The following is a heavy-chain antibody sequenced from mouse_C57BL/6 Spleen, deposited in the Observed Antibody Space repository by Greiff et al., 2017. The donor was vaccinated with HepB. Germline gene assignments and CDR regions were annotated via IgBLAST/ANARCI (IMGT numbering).Heavy chain of an antibody. CDR1: GYAFSSSW. D-gene: IGHD1-1*01. J-gene: IGHJ3*01. Sequence: VQGVESGPELVKPGASVKISCKASGYAFSSSWMNWVKQRPGKGLEWIGRIYPGDGDTNYNGKFKGKATLTADKSSSTAYMQLSSLTSEDSAVYFCARGGSAGAYWGQGTLVTVSA. CDR3: ARGGSAGAY. V-gene: IGHV1-82*01. CDR2: IYPGDGDT.